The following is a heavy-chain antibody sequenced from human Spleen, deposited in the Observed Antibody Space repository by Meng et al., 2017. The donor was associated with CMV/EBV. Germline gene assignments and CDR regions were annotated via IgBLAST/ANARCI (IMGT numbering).Heavy chain of an antibody. J-gene: IGHJ4*02. Sequence: YSFMNYDINWVRQATGQGLEWMGWMKPNSGNTNYAPKFQGRITMTRNPSIGTAYMELSSLRSDDTAVYYCARGDYDILTGGVFFDYWGQGSLVTVSS. D-gene: IGHD3-9*01. CDR3: ARGDYDILTGGVFFDY. CDR2: MKPNSGNT. CDR1: YSFMNYD. V-gene: IGHV1-8*01.